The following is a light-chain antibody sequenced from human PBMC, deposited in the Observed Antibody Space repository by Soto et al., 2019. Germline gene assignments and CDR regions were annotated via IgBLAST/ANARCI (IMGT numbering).Light chain of an antibody. J-gene: IGKJ4*01. CDR1: QRVSSSY. Sequence: EIVLTQSPGTLSLSPGERATLSCRASQRVSSSYLAWYQQKPSQAPRLFIYGASSRATGFSDRFSGSGSGTVSTLTISRLEPEDFAVYYCQQYGSSPLTFGGGTKVDIK. CDR3: QQYGSSPLT. CDR2: GAS. V-gene: IGKV3-20*01.